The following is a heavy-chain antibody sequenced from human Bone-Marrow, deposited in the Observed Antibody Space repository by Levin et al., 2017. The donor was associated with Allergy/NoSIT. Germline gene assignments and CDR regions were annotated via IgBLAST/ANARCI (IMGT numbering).Heavy chain of an antibody. J-gene: IGHJ5*02. Sequence: PGGSLRLSCAASGFTFSSYSMNWVRQAPGKGLEWVSSISSSSSYIYYADSVKGRFTISRDNAKNSLYLQMNSLRAEDTAVYYCARGDPLPVLLWFGGLGPWGQGTLVTVSS. CDR1: GFTFSSYS. D-gene: IGHD3-10*01. V-gene: IGHV3-21*01. CDR2: ISSSSSYI. CDR3: ARGDPLPVLLWFGGLGP.